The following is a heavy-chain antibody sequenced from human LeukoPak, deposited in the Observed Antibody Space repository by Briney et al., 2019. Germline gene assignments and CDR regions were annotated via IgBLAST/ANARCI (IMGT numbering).Heavy chain of an antibody. D-gene: IGHD6-13*01. Sequence: SETLSLTCTVSGGSISSYYWSWIRQPAGKGLEWIGRIYTSGSTNYNPSLKSRVTMSVDTSKNQFSLKLSSVTAADTAVYYCATLAAAGTPGAKPLDYWGQGTLVTVSS. V-gene: IGHV4-4*07. J-gene: IGHJ4*02. CDR2: IYTSGST. CDR1: GGSISSYY. CDR3: ATLAAAGTPGAKPLDY.